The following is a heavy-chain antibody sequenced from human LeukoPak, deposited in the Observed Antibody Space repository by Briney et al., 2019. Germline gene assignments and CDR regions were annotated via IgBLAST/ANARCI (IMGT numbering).Heavy chain of an antibody. CDR1: GFTFSSYA. CDR2: ISGSGGST. J-gene: IGHJ4*02. D-gene: IGHD2-15*01. V-gene: IGHV3-23*01. CDR3: AKDLGYCSGGSCYAFDY. Sequence: GGSLRLSCAASGFTFSSYAMSWVRQAPGKGLEWVSAISGSGGSTYYADSVKGRFTISRDNSKNTLYLQMNSLRAEDTAVYYCAKDLGYCSGGSCYAFDYWGQGTLVTVSS.